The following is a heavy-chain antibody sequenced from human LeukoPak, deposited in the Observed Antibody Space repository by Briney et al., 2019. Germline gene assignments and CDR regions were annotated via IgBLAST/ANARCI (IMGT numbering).Heavy chain of an antibody. CDR1: GGSISSYY. D-gene: IGHD5-18*01. J-gene: IGHJ4*02. CDR3: ARLRGGPHIGSYGYYVDY. CDR2: IYYSGST. V-gene: IGHV4-59*12. Sequence: SETLSLTCTVSGGSISSYYWSWIRQPPGKGLEWIGYIYYSGSTNYNPSLKTRVSISVDKSKNQFSLKLSSVTAADTAVFYCARLRGGPHIGSYGYYVDYWGQGTLVTVSS.